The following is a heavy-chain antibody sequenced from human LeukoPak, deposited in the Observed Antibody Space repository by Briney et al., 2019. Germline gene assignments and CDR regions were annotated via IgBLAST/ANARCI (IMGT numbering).Heavy chain of an antibody. Sequence: GGSLRLSCAASGFTFSSYAMSWVRQAPGKGLEWVTAISGSGGSTYYADSVKGRFTISRDNSKNTLYLQMNNLRAEDTAVYYCARGYIIGPTTDYWGQGTLVTVSS. CDR2: ISGSGGST. J-gene: IGHJ4*02. CDR3: ARGYIIGPTTDY. CDR1: GFTFSSYA. D-gene: IGHD3/OR15-3a*01. V-gene: IGHV3-23*01.